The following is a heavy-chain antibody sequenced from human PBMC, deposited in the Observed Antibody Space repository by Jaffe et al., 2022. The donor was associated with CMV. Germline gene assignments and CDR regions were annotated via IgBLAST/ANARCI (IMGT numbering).Heavy chain of an antibody. J-gene: IGHJ4*02. V-gene: IGHV4-39*02. CDR1: GGSISSSSYY. D-gene: IGHD3-10*01. Sequence: QLQLQESGPGLVKPSETLSLTCTVSGGSISSSSYYWGWIRQPPGKGLEWIGNIYYSGSTYYNPSLKSRVTVSVDTSKNQFSLKLSSVTAADTAVYYCARETRMGPITLVREFDYWGQGTLVTVSS. CDR2: IYYSGST. CDR3: ARETRMGPITLVREFDY.